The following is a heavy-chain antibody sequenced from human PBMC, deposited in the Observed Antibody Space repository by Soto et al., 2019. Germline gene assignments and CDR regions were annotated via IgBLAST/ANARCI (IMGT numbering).Heavy chain of an antibody. J-gene: IGHJ6*02. CDR3: ARRFYSSSWSSNFYCMDV. Sequence: SVKVSCKASGGTFSSYAISWVRQAPGQGLEWMGGIIPIFGTANYAQKFQGRVTITADESTSTAYMELSSLRSEDTAVYYCARRFYSSSWSSNFYCMDVWGQGTTVTVSS. V-gene: IGHV1-69*13. CDR1: GGTFSSYA. D-gene: IGHD6-13*01. CDR2: IIPIFGTA.